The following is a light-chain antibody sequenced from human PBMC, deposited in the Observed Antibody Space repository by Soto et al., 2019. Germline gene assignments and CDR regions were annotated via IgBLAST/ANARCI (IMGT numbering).Light chain of an antibody. CDR3: SSYAGSNNYV. CDR1: SSDIGGYNF. J-gene: IGLJ1*01. V-gene: IGLV2-8*01. Sequence: QSVLTQPPSASGSPGQSVTISCTGTSSDIGGYNFVSWYQHHPDKAPKLMIYEITKRPSGVPARFSGSKSDNTASLTVSGLQAEDDADYYCSSYAGSNNYVFGTGTKVTVL. CDR2: EIT.